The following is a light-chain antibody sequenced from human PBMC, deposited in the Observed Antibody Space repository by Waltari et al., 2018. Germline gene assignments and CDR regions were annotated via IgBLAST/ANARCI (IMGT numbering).Light chain of an antibody. J-gene: IGLJ1*01. CDR1: KIDSKS. Sequence: YVLTQPPSVSVAPGRTATIACGGDKIDSKSLYWYQQRPGQAPVLIIYDDDDRPSGIPERFSASNSGNVAALTISGVEVADEADYYCQIWDSRTNQFIFGPGTRLTVV. CDR3: QIWDSRTNQFI. CDR2: DDD. V-gene: IGLV3-21*04.